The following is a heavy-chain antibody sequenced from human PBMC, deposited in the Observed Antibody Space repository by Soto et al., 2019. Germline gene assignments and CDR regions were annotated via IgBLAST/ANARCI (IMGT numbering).Heavy chain of an antibody. V-gene: IGHV1-18*01. D-gene: IGHD3-10*02. CDR1: GYTFTSYG. CDR2: ISAYNGNT. Sequence: ASVKVSCKASGYTFTSYGISWVRQAPGQGLEWMGWISAYNGNTNYAQKLQGRVTMTTDTSTSTAYMELRSLRSDDTAVYYCATSCRDRGCSLRGAFDIWGQGTMVTVS. CDR3: ATSCRDRGCSLRGAFDI. J-gene: IGHJ3*02.